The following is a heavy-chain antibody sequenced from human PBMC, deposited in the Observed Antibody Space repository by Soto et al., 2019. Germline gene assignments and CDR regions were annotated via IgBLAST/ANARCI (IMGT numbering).Heavy chain of an antibody. D-gene: IGHD6-19*01. CDR2: ISTSAGIK. J-gene: IGHJ4*02. Sequence: GALRLGGAASGFTVSSYEMNWVRQTPGKGLEWVSYISTSAGIKYHADSVKGRFTISRDDAKNSLFLQMNSLRVEDTAVYYCARESAVAGGVVDNWGQGTLVTVSS. V-gene: IGHV3-48*03. CDR1: GFTVSSYE. CDR3: ARESAVAGGVVDN.